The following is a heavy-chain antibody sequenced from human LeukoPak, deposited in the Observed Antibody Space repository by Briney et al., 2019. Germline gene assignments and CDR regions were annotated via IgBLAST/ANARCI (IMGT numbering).Heavy chain of an antibody. Sequence: GGSLRLSCAASGFTFSTSSMTWVRQADPGKGLEWVSFISSGSIYIYYADSVKGRFTISRDNAKNSLYLQMDSLRAEDTAVYYCARVGSWTYLVDYWGQGTLVTVSS. V-gene: IGHV3-21*01. D-gene: IGHD3/OR15-3a*01. CDR2: ISSGSIYI. CDR3: ARVGSWTYLVDY. CDR1: GFTFSTSS. J-gene: IGHJ4*02.